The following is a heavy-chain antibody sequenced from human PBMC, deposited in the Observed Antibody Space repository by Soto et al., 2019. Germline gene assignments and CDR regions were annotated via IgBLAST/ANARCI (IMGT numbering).Heavy chain of an antibody. CDR2: ISAYNGNT. Sequence: GASVKVSCKASGYTFTSYGISWVRQAPGQGLEWMGWISAYNGNTNYAQKLQGRVTMTTDTSTSTAYMELRSLRSDDTAVYYCARDLEGVDYDFWSGSHYYGMDVWGQGTTVTVSS. J-gene: IGHJ6*02. D-gene: IGHD3-3*01. V-gene: IGHV1-18*01. CDR3: ARDLEGVDYDFWSGSHYYGMDV. CDR1: GYTFTSYG.